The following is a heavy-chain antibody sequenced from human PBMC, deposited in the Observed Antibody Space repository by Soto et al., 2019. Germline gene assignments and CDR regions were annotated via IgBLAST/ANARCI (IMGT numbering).Heavy chain of an antibody. CDR2: MHHSGST. CDR3: ATTPHCSTSGCYKFDF. J-gene: IGHJ4*02. Sequence: QGQLQESGPGLVKPSETLSLTCTVSAGSITSYYWSWIRQPPGEGLELIGYMHHSGSTNYNPSLKSRVTMSVDTSKNQLSLKLRSVIAADTAVYYCATTPHCSTSGCYKFDFWGQGALVTVSS. D-gene: IGHD2-2*02. CDR1: AGSITSYY. V-gene: IGHV4-59*01.